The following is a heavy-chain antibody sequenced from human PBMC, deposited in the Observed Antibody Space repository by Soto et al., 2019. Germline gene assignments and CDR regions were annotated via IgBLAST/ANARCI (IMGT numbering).Heavy chain of an antibody. D-gene: IGHD2-2*01. CDR2: MNPNSGNT. CDR3: ARYCSSTDCYRKGLDV. Sequence: QVQLVQSGAEVKKPGASVKVSCKASGYTFTNYDVNWVRQAAGQGLEWMGWMNPNSGNTDYAQKFRDRVAMTSNTSIDTAYMELSSLTSEDTAVYYCARYCSSTDCYRKGLDVWGQGTAVTVSS. CDR1: GYTFTNYD. V-gene: IGHV1-8*01. J-gene: IGHJ6*02.